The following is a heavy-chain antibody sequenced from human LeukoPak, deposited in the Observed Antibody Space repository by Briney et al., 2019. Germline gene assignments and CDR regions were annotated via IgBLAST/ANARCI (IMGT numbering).Heavy chain of an antibody. Sequence: PGGSLRLSCAASGFTFSDYAMHSVRQAPGKGLEWVAVISYDGSNKFYADSVKGRFTISRDNSKNTLYMQTNSLRAADTAVYYCARGNSGSHFDYWGQGTLVTVSS. D-gene: IGHD1-26*01. CDR2: ISYDGSNK. CDR3: ARGNSGSHFDY. CDR1: GFTFSDYA. V-gene: IGHV3-30-3*01. J-gene: IGHJ4*02.